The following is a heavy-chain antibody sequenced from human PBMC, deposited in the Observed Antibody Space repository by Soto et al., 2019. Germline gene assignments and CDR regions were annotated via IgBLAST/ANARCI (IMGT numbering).Heavy chain of an antibody. CDR3: VRTRQQWLVGDS. V-gene: IGHV1-3*01. Sequence: ASVKVSCKASGYTLSIFGSHCVLQAPGQRLEWMGWINAGNGNTKYSQKLQGRVTFSRDTSANTAYMELTSLTSEDTAVYYCVRTRQQWLVGDSWGQGSLVTVSS. CDR2: INAGNGNT. CDR1: GYTLSIFG. J-gene: IGHJ4*02. D-gene: IGHD6-19*01.